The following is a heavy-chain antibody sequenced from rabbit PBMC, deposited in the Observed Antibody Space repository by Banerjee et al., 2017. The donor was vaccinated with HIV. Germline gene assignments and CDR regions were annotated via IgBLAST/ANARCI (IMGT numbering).Heavy chain of an antibody. V-gene: IGHV1S47*01. CDR2: LYPIYGAT. J-gene: IGHJ4*01. D-gene: IGHD3-3*01. CDR1: GNDFSAYA. CDR3: ARGLVAGVLDL. Sequence: QEQLKETGGGLVQPGGSLTLSCKASGNDFSAYAISWVRQAPGKGLEWIAFLYPIYGATDYASWVNGRFTVSLDNAQNTVFLQMTSLTAADTATYFCARGLVAGVLDLWGQGTLVTVS.